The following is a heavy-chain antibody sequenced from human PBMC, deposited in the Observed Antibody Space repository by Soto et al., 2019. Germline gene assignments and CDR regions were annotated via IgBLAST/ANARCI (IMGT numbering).Heavy chain of an antibody. J-gene: IGHJ3*02. V-gene: IGHV4-59*01. Sequence: SETLSLTCTVSGGSISSYYWSWIRQPPGKGLEWIGYIYYSGSTNYNPSLKSRVTISVDTPKNQFSLKLSSVTAADTAVYYCESWGGSSTSWGAFDIWGQGTMVTVSS. CDR3: ESWGGSSTSWGAFDI. D-gene: IGHD2-2*01. CDR2: IYYSGST. CDR1: GGSISSYY.